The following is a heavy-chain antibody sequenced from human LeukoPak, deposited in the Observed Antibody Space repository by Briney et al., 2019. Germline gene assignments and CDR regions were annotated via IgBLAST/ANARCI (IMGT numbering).Heavy chain of an antibody. D-gene: IGHD2-2*01. CDR2: IRSKANSYAT. CDR1: RFTFSGSA. Sequence: QPGGSLKLSCAASRFTFSGSAMHWVRQASGKGLEWVGRIRSKANSYATAYAASVKGRFTISRDDSKNTAYLQMNSLKTEDTAVYYCTSPDPNIVVVPAATRMDVWGQGTTVTVSS. J-gene: IGHJ6*02. V-gene: IGHV3-73*01. CDR3: TSPDPNIVVVPAATRMDV.